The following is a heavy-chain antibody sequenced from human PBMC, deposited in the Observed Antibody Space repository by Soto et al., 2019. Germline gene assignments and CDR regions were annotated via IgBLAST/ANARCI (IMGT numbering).Heavy chain of an antibody. J-gene: IGHJ4*02. D-gene: IGHD2-15*01. Sequence: ELQLVESGGGLVQPGGSLRLSCAASGFTVSSYCMNWVRQAPGKGLEWVSRINSDGSTPYDADAEKGRFTISRDNTNKLLFLNKSRRVEDATAFYCWGRLPADYVSGGFDYWGQGTMVTVSS. V-gene: IGHV3-74*02. CDR1: GFTVSSYC. CDR3: GRLPADYVSGGFDY. CDR2: INSDGSTP.